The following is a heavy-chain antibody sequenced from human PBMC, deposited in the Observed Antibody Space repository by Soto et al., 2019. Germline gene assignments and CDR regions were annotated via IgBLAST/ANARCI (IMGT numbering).Heavy chain of an antibody. Sequence: GGSLRLSCAASGFTFSSYSMNWVRQAPGKGLEWVSYISSSSSTIYYADSVKGRFTISRDNAKNSLYLQMNSLRDEDTAVYYCARDGGYDSLSRDYYYYGMDVWGQGTTVTVSS. CDR2: ISSSSSTI. D-gene: IGHD3-16*01. CDR3: ARDGGYDSLSRDYYYYGMDV. J-gene: IGHJ6*02. CDR1: GFTFSSYS. V-gene: IGHV3-48*02.